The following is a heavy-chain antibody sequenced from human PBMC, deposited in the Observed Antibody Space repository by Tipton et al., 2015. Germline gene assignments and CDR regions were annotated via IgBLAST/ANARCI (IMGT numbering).Heavy chain of an antibody. J-gene: IGHJ4*02. CDR3: ARDQIYFGSGIDY. Sequence: LRLSCTVSGDPVSSSRYYWSWIRQPPGKGLEWIGSIFYSGTTKYNPSLKSRVTMSVDTSKDQFFLKLSSVTTADTAVYYCARDQIYFGSGIDYWGQGTLVTVSS. CDR1: GDPVSSSRYY. D-gene: IGHD3-10*01. V-gene: IGHV4-61*01. CDR2: IFYSGTT.